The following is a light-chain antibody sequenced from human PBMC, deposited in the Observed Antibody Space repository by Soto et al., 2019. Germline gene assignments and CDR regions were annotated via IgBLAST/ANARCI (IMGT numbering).Light chain of an antibody. CDR1: SSSIVAGYA. J-gene: IGLJ2*01. Sequence: QAVVPQPPSVSGAPGQRVTISCTGSSSSIVAGYAVYWYQQLPGTAPKLLIYGNSNRPSGVPDRFSGSKSGTSASLAITGLQAEDEADYYCQSYDSSLSGLVIFGGGTKLTVL. V-gene: IGLV1-40*01. CDR3: QSYDSSLSGLVI. CDR2: GNS.